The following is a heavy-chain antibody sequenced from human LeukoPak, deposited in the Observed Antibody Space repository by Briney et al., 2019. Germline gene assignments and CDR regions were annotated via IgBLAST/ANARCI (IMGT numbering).Heavy chain of an antibody. CDR3: ATSESQTRFDY. J-gene: IGHJ4*02. CDR2: IYPANSDI. V-gene: IGHV5-51*01. D-gene: IGHD1/OR15-1a*01. CDR1: ANTFVNYW. Sequence: GESLKISFKGSANTFVNYWIAWVRQMPGKGLEWMGIIYPANSDIRYSPSFQGQVTISADKSINTAYLRWSSLKASDTAMYYCATSESQTRFDYWGQGTLVTVSS.